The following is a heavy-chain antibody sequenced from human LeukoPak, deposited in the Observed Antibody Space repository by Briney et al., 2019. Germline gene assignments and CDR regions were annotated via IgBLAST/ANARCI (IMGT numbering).Heavy chain of an antibody. V-gene: IGHV3-7*01. Sequence: PGGSLRLSCAASGFTFSSYWMSWVRQAPGKGLEWVANIKQDGSEKYYVDSVKGRFTISRDNAKNSLYLQMNSLRAEDTAVYYCARVLDGYYDSSGYYFDYWGQGTLVTVSS. CDR1: GFTFSSYW. J-gene: IGHJ4*02. CDR3: ARVLDGYYDSSGYYFDY. CDR2: IKQDGSEK. D-gene: IGHD3-22*01.